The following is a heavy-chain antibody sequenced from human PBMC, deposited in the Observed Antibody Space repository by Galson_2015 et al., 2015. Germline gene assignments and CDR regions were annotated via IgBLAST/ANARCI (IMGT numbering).Heavy chain of an antibody. CDR2: IKGDGSDI. J-gene: IGHJ4*02. CDR3: VRDGDKYDFDF. V-gene: IGHV3-74*01. Sequence: SLRLSCAASGFTFSSYWMHWVRQAPGKGLVWVSRIKGDGSDIRYANSVKGRFTMSRDNTKKTLHLHMSNLGAEDTAVYFCVRDGDKYDFDFWGQGTLGTVSS. D-gene: IGHD2-2*01. CDR1: GFTFSSYW.